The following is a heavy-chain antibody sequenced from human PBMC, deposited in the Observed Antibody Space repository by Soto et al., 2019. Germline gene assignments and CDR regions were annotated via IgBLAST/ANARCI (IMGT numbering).Heavy chain of an antibody. CDR2: IYPGDSDT. J-gene: IGHJ4*02. CDR3: ARPSLGISPPLDY. Sequence: LRISSRVSGCNFTSYGVGLMRQMPGKGLEWMGIIYPGDSDTRYSPSFQGQVTISADKSISTAYLQWSSLKASDTAMYYCARPSLGISPPLDYWGQGTLVPVPQ. D-gene: IGHD7-27*01. V-gene: IGHV5-51*01. CDR1: GCNFTSYG.